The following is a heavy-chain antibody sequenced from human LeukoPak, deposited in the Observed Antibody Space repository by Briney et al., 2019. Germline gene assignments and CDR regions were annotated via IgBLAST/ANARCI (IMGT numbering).Heavy chain of an antibody. D-gene: IGHD2-2*01. CDR3: ARAEVPAAIKSGAFDI. CDR1: GFTFSSYG. V-gene: IGHV3-33*01. CDR2: IWNDGINK. Sequence: GGSLRLSCAASGFTFSSYGMHWVRQAPGNGLEWVAVIWNDGINKYYADSVKGRFTISRDNSKNTLYLQMNSLRAEDTAVYYCARAEVPAAIKSGAFDIWGQGTMVTVSS. J-gene: IGHJ3*02.